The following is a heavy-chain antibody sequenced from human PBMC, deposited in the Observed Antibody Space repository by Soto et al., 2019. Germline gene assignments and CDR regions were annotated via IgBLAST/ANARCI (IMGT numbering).Heavy chain of an antibody. CDR2: ISYSGST. V-gene: IGHV4-31*03. D-gene: IGHD3-3*02. CDR3: ASPKIAFYNWFDP. CDR1: GGSISSGGYY. Sequence: PSETLSLTCTVSGGSISSGGYYWSWIRQHPGTGLEWIGHISYSGSTYYNTSLKSRVTISVDTSRNQLSLIVNSVTAADTAVYYCASPKIAFYNWFDPWGQGTLVTVSS. J-gene: IGHJ5*02.